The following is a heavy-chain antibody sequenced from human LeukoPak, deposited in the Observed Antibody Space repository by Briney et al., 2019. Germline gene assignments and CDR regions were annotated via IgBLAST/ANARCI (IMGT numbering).Heavy chain of an antibody. CDR2: IYYSGST. V-gene: IGHV4-59*01. CDR3: ARVVAGRRFDP. J-gene: IGHJ5*02. CDR1: GGSISSYH. D-gene: IGHD6-19*01. Sequence: PSGTLSLTCTVSGGSISSYHWGWIRQPPGKGLEWVGYIYYSGSTNYNPSLKSRVTISVDTSKNQFSLKVNSVTAADTAVYYCARVVAGRRFDPWGQGTLVTVSS.